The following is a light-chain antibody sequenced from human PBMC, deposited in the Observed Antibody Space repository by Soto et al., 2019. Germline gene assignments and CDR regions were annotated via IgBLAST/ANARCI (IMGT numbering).Light chain of an antibody. V-gene: IGKV3-15*01. J-gene: IGKJ4*01. CDR3: QQYNNWPPLT. Sequence: EIVMTQSPATLSVSPGERATLSCRASQSVSRNLAWYQQKPGQAPRLLIYGASTRATGIPARFSGSGSGTEFSLTISSLQSEDFAVYYRQQYNNWPPLTVGGGTKVEIK. CDR2: GAS. CDR1: QSVSRN.